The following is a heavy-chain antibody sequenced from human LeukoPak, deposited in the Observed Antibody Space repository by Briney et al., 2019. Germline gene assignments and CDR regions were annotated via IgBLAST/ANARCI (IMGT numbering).Heavy chain of an antibody. J-gene: IGHJ5*02. CDR3: ARHYYDFWSGYLDWFDP. CDR2: IYYSGST. D-gene: IGHD3-3*01. CDR1: GGSISSSSYY. V-gene: IGHV4-39*01. Sequence: SETLSLTCTVSGGSISSSSYYWGWIRQPPGKGLEWIGSIYYSGSTYYSPSLKSRVTISVDTSKNQFSLKLSSVTAADTAVYYCARHYYDFWSGYLDWFDPWGQGTLVTVSS.